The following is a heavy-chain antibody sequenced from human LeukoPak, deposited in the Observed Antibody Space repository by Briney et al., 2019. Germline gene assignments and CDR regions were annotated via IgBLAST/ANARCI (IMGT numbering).Heavy chain of an antibody. CDR2: IIPIFGTA. J-gene: IGHJ3*02. D-gene: IGHD3-10*01. CDR3: ARDRSPAPGGFDI. V-gene: IGHV1-69*05. Sequence: SVKVSCKASGGTFSSYAISWVRQAPGQGLEWMGGIIPIFGTANYAQKFQGRVTITTDESTSTAYMELSSLRSEDTAVYYCARDRSPAPGGFDIWGQGTMVTVSS. CDR1: GGTFSSYA.